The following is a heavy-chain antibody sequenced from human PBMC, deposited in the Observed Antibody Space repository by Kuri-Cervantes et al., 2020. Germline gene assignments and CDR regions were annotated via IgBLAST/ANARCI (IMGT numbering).Heavy chain of an antibody. Sequence: LSLTCAASGFTFSSYAMHWVRQAPGKGLEWVAVISYDGSNKYYADSVKGRFTISRDNSKNTLYLQMNSLRAEDTAVYYCAREGYYDSSDYYYANYFDYWGQGTLVTVSS. D-gene: IGHD3-22*01. J-gene: IGHJ4*02. CDR1: GFTFSSYA. CDR2: ISYDGSNK. CDR3: AREGYYDSSDYYYANYFDY. V-gene: IGHV3-30-3*01.